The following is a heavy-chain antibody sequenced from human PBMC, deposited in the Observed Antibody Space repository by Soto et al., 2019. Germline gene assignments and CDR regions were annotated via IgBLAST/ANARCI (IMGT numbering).Heavy chain of an antibody. CDR2: IYWDDSK. CDR1: GFSLTTDRVG. V-gene: IGHV2-5*02. J-gene: IGHJ4*02. Sequence: QITLKESGPTLVKPTQTLTLTCTFSGFSLTTDRVGVGWIRQPPGEALEWLAVIYWDDSKTYRPSLESRLTITKDTSKNQGALTMTNMDSLDTATYYCAHAYGGRSLYWGQGTLVIVSS. CDR3: AHAYGGRSLY. D-gene: IGHD1-26*01.